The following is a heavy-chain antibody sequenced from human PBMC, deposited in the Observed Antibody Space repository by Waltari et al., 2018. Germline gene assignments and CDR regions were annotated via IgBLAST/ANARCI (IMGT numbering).Heavy chain of an antibody. D-gene: IGHD4-4*01. CDR3: ARDPHYSNFDY. J-gene: IGHJ4*02. Sequence: EVHLVESGGGLVQPGGSLRLSCAASGFTFSTYWLTWVRQAPGKGLEWVANIKGDGSQKNYVGSVKGRFTISRDTANNSLYLQMNSLRAEDTAVYYCARDPHYSNFDYWGQGTLVTVSS. CDR1: GFTFSTYW. CDR2: IKGDGSQK. V-gene: IGHV3-7*01.